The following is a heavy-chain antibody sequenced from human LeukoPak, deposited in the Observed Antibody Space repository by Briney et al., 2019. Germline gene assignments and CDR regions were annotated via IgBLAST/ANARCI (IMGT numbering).Heavy chain of an antibody. J-gene: IGHJ4*02. D-gene: IGHD1-20*01. V-gene: IGHV4-38-2*01. CDR1: GYSISRGYY. CDR3: ARAGWIITSGIDY. CDR2: IYHIGST. Sequence: SETLSFTCGVSGYSISRGYYWAWIRPPPEKGLEWIGTIYHIGSTYYNPSLESRVTISVDTSKNEFSLNLNSVTAADTAVYYCARAGWIITSGIDYWGQGALVTVSS.